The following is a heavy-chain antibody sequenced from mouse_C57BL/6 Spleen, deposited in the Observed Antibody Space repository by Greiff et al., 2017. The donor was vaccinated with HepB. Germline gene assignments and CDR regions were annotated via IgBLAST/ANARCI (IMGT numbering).Heavy chain of an antibody. CDR1: GYTFTTYP. CDR2: FHHYNDDT. J-gene: IGHJ3*01. V-gene: IGHV1-47*01. D-gene: IGHD2-4*01. Sequence: QVQLKESGAELVKPGASVKMSCKASGYTFTTYPIEWMKQNQGKSLEWIGNFHHYNDDTKYNEKFKGKATLTAEKSSSTVYLELSRLTSDDSAVYYCARRGYYDYDGVFAYWGQGTLVTVSA. CDR3: ARRGYYDYDGVFAY.